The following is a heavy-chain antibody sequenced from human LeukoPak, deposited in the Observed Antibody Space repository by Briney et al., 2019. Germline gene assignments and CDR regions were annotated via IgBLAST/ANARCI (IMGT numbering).Heavy chain of an antibody. J-gene: IGHJ4*02. V-gene: IGHV4-59*01. Sequence: SETLSLTCTVSGGSISGYYWSWIRQRPGKGLERIGYIFYSGSTNYNPSLKSRVTISVDTSKNQFSLKLSSVTAADTAVYYCARGEWDLLFDYWGQGTLVTVSS. CDR1: GGSISGYY. CDR3: ARGEWDLLFDY. D-gene: IGHD1-26*01. CDR2: IFYSGST.